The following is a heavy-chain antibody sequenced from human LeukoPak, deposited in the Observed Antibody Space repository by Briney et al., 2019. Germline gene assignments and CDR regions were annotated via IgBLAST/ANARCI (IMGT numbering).Heavy chain of an antibody. CDR2: IYHSGST. CDR3: ARLIAVAGTNL. Sequence: SETLSLTCAVSGYSISSGYYWGWIRQLPGKGLEWIGSIYHSGSTYYNPSLKSRVTISVDTSKNQFSLKLSSVTAADTAVYYCARLIAVAGTNLWGQGTLVTVSS. D-gene: IGHD6-19*01. J-gene: IGHJ4*02. CDR1: GYSISSGYY. V-gene: IGHV4-38-2*01.